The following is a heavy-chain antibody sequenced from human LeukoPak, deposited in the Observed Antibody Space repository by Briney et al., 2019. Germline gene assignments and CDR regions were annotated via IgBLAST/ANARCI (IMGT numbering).Heavy chain of an antibody. CDR1: GGTFSSYA. D-gene: IGHD1-20*01. Sequence: SVKVSCKASGGTFSSYAISWVRQAPGQGLEWMGGIIPIFGTANYAQKFQGGVTITADESTSTAYMELSSLRSEDTAVYYCARGGITDLTEYYFYYWGQGTLVTVSS. CDR3: ARGGITDLTEYYFYY. V-gene: IGHV1-69*13. J-gene: IGHJ4*02. CDR2: IIPIFGTA.